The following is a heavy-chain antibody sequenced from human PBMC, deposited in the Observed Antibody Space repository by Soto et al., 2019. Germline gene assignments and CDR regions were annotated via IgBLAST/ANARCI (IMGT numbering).Heavy chain of an antibody. CDR3: ARAGGGDAGDYASRLDR. CDR1: GGSVSIGDYL. CDR2: IHDSGNT. D-gene: IGHD4-17*01. Sequence: TLSLTCTVFGGSVSIGDYLWSWIRQRPGKGLEWIGYIHDSGNTYYNPSLKSRVTISLDTSKNQFSLKVTSMTAADTAVYFCARAGGGDAGDYASRLDRWGQGNLVTVSS. V-gene: IGHV4-30-4*01. J-gene: IGHJ5*02.